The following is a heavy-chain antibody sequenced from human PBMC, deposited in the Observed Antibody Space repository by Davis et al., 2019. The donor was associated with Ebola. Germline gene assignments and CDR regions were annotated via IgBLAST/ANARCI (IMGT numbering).Heavy chain of an antibody. CDR1: GGSINSGTYS. CDR2: TDFSGYT. Sequence: MPSETLSLTCAVSGGSINSGTYSWNWIRQTPGKGLEWIGSTDFSGYTHYNPSLGSRFSISIDTSKNQFSLRVNSVTGADTAVYYCARDGPYYYGMDIWGQGTPVSVSS. J-gene: IGHJ6*02. V-gene: IGHV4-30-4*08. CDR3: ARDGPYYYGMDI.